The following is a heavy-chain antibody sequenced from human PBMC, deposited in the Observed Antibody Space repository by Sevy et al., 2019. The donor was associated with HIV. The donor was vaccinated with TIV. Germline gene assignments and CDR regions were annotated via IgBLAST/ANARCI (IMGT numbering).Heavy chain of an antibody. CDR1: GITFSSYS. CDR2: ISSSSSYI. V-gene: IGHV3-21*01. D-gene: IGHD4-4*01. J-gene: IGHJ4*02. Sequence: GGSLRLSCAASGITFSSYSMNWVRQAPGKGLEWVSSISSSSSYIYYADSVKGRFTISRDNAKNSLYLQMNSLRAEDTAVYYCARDWDSNYPFDYWGQGTLVTVSS. CDR3: ARDWDSNYPFDY.